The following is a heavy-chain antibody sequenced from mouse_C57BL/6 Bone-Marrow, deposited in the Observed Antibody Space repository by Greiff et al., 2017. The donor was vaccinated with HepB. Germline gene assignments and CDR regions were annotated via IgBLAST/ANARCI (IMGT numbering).Heavy chain of an antibody. CDR1: GYTFTSYG. D-gene: IGHD1-3*01. CDR2: IYPRSGNT. J-gene: IGHJ4*01. Sequence: QVQLQQSGAELARPGASVKLSCKASGYTFTSYGIRWVKQRTGQGLEWIGEIYPRSGNTYYNEKFKGKATMTADKSSSTAYMELRSLTSDDSAVYFCGGQLQCYAMDYWGRGTGVTVSA. CDR3: GGQLQCYAMDY. V-gene: IGHV1-81*01.